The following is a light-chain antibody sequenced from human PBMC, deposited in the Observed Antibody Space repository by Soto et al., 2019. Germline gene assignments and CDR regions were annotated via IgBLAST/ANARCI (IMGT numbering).Light chain of an antibody. J-gene: IGKJ2*01. CDR2: WAS. V-gene: IGKV4-1*01. CDR1: QSVFYTSTNKNY. Sequence: DIVMTQSPDSLAVSLGERATINCQSSQSVFYTSTNKNYLAWYQQKPGQPPQLLVSWASTRGSGVPDRFSGSGSGTDLTLTISSLQAEDVAVYYCQQYYTTRRTFGQGTKLEIK. CDR3: QQYYTTRRT.